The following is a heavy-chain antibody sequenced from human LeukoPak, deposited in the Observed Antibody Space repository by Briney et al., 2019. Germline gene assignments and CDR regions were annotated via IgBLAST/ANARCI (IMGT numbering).Heavy chain of an antibody. V-gene: IGHV3-9*01. CDR2: INWNSDNT. CDR3: ARASYYYDTTGLGAVDI. J-gene: IGHJ3*02. CDR1: AFTFNDHA. Sequence: GGSLTLSCAASAFTFNDHAMYWVRQAPGKGLEWVSGINWNSDNTGYADSVKGRFTISRDDAKNSLFLQMNSLRAEDTALYYCARASYYYDTTGLGAVDIWGQGTLVTVSS. D-gene: IGHD3-22*01.